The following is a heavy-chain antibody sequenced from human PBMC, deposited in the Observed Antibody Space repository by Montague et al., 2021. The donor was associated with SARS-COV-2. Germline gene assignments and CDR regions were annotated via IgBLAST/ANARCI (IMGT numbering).Heavy chain of an antibody. D-gene: IGHD3-22*01. CDR3: ARDSGYDDYSCYSYDAFDI. Sequence: TLSLTCTVSGGSISSGGYYWSWIRQHPGKGLEWIGYIYHTGXTXYXXXXKXRVTISKETSKNHFSLNLSSVTAADSAVYYCARDSGYDDYSCYSYDAFDIGGQGTKVTVSS. CDR1: GGSISSGGYY. J-gene: IGHJ3*02. V-gene: IGHV4-31*03. CDR2: IYHTGXT.